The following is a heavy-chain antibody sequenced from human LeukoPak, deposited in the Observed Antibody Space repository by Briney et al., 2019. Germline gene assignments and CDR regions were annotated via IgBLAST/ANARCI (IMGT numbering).Heavy chain of an antibody. V-gene: IGHV4-4*02. J-gene: IGHJ5*02. D-gene: IGHD3-10*01. CDR1: GGSISSSNW. CDR2: IYHSGST. Sequence: KSSETLSLTCAVSGGSISSSNWWSWVRQPPGKGLEWIGEIYHSGSTNYNPSLKSRITISVDKSKNQFSLKLSSVTAADTAVYYCAREKIRFGELLSPHRRSPWFDPWGQGTLVTVSS. CDR3: AREKIRFGELLSPHRRSPWFDP.